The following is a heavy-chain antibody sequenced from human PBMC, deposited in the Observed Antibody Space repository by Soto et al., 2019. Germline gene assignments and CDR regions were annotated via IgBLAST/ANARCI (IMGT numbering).Heavy chain of an antibody. D-gene: IGHD3-22*01. CDR2: IKRSGST. J-gene: IGHJ4*02. CDR1: GGSFSGYY. CDR3: ARYYYESSGSRGFDQ. Sequence: QVQLQQWGAGLLKPSETLSLTCAVFGGSFSGYYWSWIRQPPGKGLEWIGEIKRSGSTTHNPSLKSRVTISIDTSKNQFSLKLSSVTAADTAVYYCARYYYESSGSRGFDQWGQGTLVTISS. V-gene: IGHV4-34*01.